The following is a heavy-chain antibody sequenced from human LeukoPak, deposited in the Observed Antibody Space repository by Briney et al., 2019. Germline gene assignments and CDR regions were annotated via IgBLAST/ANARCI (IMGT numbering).Heavy chain of an antibody. CDR3: AREAGTTSEGAFDI. V-gene: IGHV4-59*01. D-gene: IGHD1-1*01. Sequence: SETLSLTCTVSGGSISSYYWSWLREPPGKGLEWIGYIYYSGSTNYNPSLKSRVTISVDTSKNQFSLKLSSVTAADTAVYYCAREAGTTSEGAFDIWGQGTMVTVSS. CDR2: IYYSGST. CDR1: GGSISSYY. J-gene: IGHJ3*02.